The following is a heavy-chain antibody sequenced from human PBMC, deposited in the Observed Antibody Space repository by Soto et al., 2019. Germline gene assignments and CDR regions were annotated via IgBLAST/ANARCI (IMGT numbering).Heavy chain of an antibody. CDR3: ARGGRIVDTGIGYYYYHAMDV. CDR2: FNPTGDTA. CDR1: GYTFTSYY. V-gene: IGHV1-46*01. Sequence: VKVSCKASGYTFTSYYIHWVRQAPGQGLEWMGIFNPTGDTASYAQKLQGRVTMTRDTSTGTAYMELGSLRSEDTAVYYCARGGRIVDTGIGYYYYHAMDVWGQGTTVTVSS. D-gene: IGHD5-18*01. J-gene: IGHJ6*02.